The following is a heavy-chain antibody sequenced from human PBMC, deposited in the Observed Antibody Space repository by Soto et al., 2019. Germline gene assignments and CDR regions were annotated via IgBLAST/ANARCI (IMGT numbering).Heavy chain of an antibody. CDR3: ASYTGGTVSY. CDR1: GFTFSSYS. D-gene: IGHD3-16*01. J-gene: IGHJ4*02. Sequence: GGSLRLSCAASGFTFSSYSMNWVRQAPGKGQEWMGIIYPSDSDSTYSPSFQGQVTFSVDKSINTAYLQWSSLNASDTAMYYCASYTGGTVSYWGQGTLVTVSS. V-gene: IGHV5-51*01. CDR2: IYPSDSDS.